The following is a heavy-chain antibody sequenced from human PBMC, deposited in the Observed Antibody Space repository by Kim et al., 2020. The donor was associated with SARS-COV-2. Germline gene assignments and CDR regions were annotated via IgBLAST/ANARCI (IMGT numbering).Heavy chain of an antibody. V-gene: IGHV4-61*01. D-gene: IGHD2-15*01. CDR2: IYYSGST. CDR3: ARGRGDIVVVVAATPPSCDD. CDR1: GGSVSSGSYY. Sequence: SETLSLTCTVSGGSVSSGSYYWSWIRQPPGKGLEWIGYIYYSGSTNHNPSLKSRVTISVDTSKNQFSLKLSSVTAADTAVYYCARGRGDIVVVVAATPPSCDDWGQGSLGSVGS. J-gene: IGHJ4*02.